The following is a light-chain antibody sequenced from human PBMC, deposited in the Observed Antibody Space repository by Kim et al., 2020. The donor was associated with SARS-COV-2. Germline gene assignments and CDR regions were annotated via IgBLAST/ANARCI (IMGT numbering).Light chain of an antibody. V-gene: IGLV3-1*01. Sequence: VSPGHTASITCSGDKLGDKYACWYQQKPGQSPVLVIYQDSKRPSGIPERFSGSNSGNTATLTISGTQAMDEADYYCQAWDSSTWVFGGGTQLTVL. J-gene: IGLJ3*02. CDR1: KLGDKY. CDR3: QAWDSSTWV. CDR2: QDS.